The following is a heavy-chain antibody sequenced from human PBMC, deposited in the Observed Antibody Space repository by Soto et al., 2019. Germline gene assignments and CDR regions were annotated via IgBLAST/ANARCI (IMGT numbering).Heavy chain of an antibody. J-gene: IGHJ4*02. CDR2: IIPIFGTA. Sequence: SVKVSCKASGGTFSSYAISWVRQAPGQGLEWMGGIIPIFGTANYAQKFQGRVTITADESTSTAYMELSSLRSEDTAVYYCAYCPAEYCSGGSCYYRLDYWGQGTLITVSS. CDR1: GGTFSSYA. CDR3: AYCPAEYCSGGSCYYRLDY. D-gene: IGHD2-15*01. V-gene: IGHV1-69*13.